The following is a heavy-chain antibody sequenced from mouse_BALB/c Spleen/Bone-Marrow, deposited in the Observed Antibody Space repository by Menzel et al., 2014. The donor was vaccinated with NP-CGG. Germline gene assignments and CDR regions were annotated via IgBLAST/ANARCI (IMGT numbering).Heavy chain of an antibody. CDR1: GYTFSSDY. J-gene: IGHJ4*01. V-gene: IGHV1S16*01. D-gene: IGHD2-4*01. CDR3: TRSRRAMDY. CDR2: INPSNGGT. Sequence: ESGAELVKPGASVKLSCKASGYTFSSDYMYWVEQRPGQGLEWIGEINPSNGGTNFNEKFKSKATLTVDKSSSTAYIQLSSLTSEDSAVYYCTRSRRAMDYWGQGTSVTVSS.